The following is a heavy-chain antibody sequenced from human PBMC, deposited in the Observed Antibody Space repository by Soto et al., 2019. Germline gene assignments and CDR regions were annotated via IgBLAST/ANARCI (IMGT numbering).Heavy chain of an antibody. D-gene: IGHD5-12*01. CDR1: GFTFSSYG. V-gene: IGHV3-33*01. CDR3: ARDLEMATTGCWFDP. Sequence: GGSLRLSCAASGFTFSSYGMHWVRQAPGKGLEWVAVIWYDGSNKYYADSVKGRFTISRDNSKNTLYLQMNSLRAEDTAVYYCARDLEMATTGCWFDPWGQGTLVTVSS. J-gene: IGHJ5*02. CDR2: IWYDGSNK.